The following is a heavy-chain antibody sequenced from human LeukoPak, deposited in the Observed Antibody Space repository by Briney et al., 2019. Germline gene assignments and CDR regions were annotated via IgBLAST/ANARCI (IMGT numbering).Heavy chain of an antibody. D-gene: IGHD5-18*01. CDR3: ARGIQLWLGELDY. V-gene: IGHV1-2*02. J-gene: IGHJ4*02. CDR1: GYTFTGYY. Sequence: ASVKVSCKASGYTFTGYYMHCVRQAPVQGLEWMGWINPNSGGTNYAQKFQGRVTMTRDTSISTAYMELSRLRSDDTAVYYCARGIQLWLGELDYWGQGTLVTVSS. CDR2: INPNSGGT.